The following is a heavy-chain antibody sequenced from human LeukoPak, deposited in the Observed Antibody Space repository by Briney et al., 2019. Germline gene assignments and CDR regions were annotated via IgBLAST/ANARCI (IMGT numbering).Heavy chain of an antibody. Sequence: GGSLRLSCAASGFTFSDYYMDWVRQAPGKGLEWVGRIRNKANSYTTEYAASVKGRFTISRDDSKNSLYLQMSSLKTEDTAVYYCARDLAAQRGDYWGQGTLVTVSS. J-gene: IGHJ4*02. CDR1: GFTFSDYY. CDR2: IRNKANSYTT. V-gene: IGHV3-72*01. D-gene: IGHD6-13*01. CDR3: ARDLAAQRGDY.